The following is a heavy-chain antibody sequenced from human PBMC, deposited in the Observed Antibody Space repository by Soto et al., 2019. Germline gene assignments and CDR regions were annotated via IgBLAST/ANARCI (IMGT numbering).Heavy chain of an antibody. CDR3: EKVMIAVATEYYFDY. Sequence: GGSLRLSCAASGFTFSSYAMSWVRQAPVKGLEWVSAISGSGGSTYYADSAKGRFTISRDNSKNTLYLQMNSLRAEDTAVYYCEKVMIAVATEYYFDYWGQGTLVTVYS. J-gene: IGHJ4*02. CDR1: GFTFSSYA. CDR2: ISGSGGST. D-gene: IGHD3-22*01. V-gene: IGHV3-23*01.